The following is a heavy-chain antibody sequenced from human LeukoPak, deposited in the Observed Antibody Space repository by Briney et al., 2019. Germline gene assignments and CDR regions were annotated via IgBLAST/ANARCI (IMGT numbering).Heavy chain of an antibody. CDR3: ARDRLGDYDHSGYYDK. D-gene: IGHD3-22*01. V-gene: IGHV3-48*04. CDR1: GFTLSGYN. Sequence: PGGSLRLSCAASGFTLSGYNMNWVRQAPGKGLEWVSYICDSGRTIYYADSVKGRFTISRDNAENSVYLQMNNLGAEDTAVYYCARDRLGDYDHSGYYDKWGQGTLVTVSS. J-gene: IGHJ4*02. CDR2: ICDSGRTI.